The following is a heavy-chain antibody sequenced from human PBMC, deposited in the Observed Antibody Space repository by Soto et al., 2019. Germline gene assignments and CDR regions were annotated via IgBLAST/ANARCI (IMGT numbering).Heavy chain of an antibody. D-gene: IGHD3-10*01. J-gene: IGHJ4*02. V-gene: IGHV1-46*01. CDR3: AKDRDMVRGVQPGWFDY. CDR1: GYTFTSYY. CDR2: INPSGGST. Sequence: ASVKVSCKASGYTFTSYYMHWVRQAPGQGLEWMGIINPSGGSTSYAQKFQGRVTMTRDTSTSTVYMELSSLRSEDTAVYYCAKDRDMVRGVQPGWFDYWGQGTRVTVSS.